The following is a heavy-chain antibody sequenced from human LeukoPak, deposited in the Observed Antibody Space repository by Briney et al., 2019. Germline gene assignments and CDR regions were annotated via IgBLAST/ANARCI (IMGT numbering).Heavy chain of an antibody. D-gene: IGHD3-16*01. J-gene: IGHJ6*03. V-gene: IGHV1-69*13. CDR3: ARDWGQSGSYYYYYMDV. CDR1: GYTFTGYY. Sequence: ASVKVSCKASGYTFTGYYIHWVRQAPGQGLEWMGGIIPIFGTANCAQKFQGRVTITADESTSTAYMELSSLRSEDTAVYYCARDWGQSGSYYYYYMDVWGKGTTVTISS. CDR2: IIPIFGTA.